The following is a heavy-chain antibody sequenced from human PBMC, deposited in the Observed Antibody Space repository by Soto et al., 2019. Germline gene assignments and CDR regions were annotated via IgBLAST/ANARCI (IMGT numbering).Heavy chain of an antibody. D-gene: IGHD3-10*01. CDR1: GFTVSSNY. Sequence: EVQLVESGGDLVQPGGSLRLSCAASGFTVSSNYMSWVRQAPGKGLEWVSAIYSGGSTYYADSVKGRFTISRDNSKNTLYLQMNSLRAEDTAVYYCARCEGSESYCFYFGCWGQGTLVTVSS. V-gene: IGHV3-66*01. CDR2: IYSGGST. CDR3: ARCEGSESYCFYFGC. J-gene: IGHJ4*02.